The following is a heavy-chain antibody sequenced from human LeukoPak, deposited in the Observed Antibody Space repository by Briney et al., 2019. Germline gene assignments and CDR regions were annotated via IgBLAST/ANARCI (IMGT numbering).Heavy chain of an antibody. J-gene: IGHJ3*01. CDR1: GFTFDDYA. D-gene: IGHD3-10*01. V-gene: IGHV3-9*01. CDR3: ARDTHYYGSGSPAFDL. Sequence: GGSLRLSCAASGFTFDDYAMHWVRQAPGKGLDWVSGISWNSGSIGYADSVKGRFTISRDNAKNSLYLQLNSLRAEDTALYYCARDTHYYGSGSPAFDLWGRGTMVTVSS. CDR2: ISWNSGSI.